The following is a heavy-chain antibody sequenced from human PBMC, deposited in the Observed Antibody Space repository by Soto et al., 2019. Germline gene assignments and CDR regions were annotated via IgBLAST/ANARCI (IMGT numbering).Heavy chain of an antibody. CDR1: GDSISSSSYY. V-gene: IGHV4-39*01. J-gene: IGHJ4*02. CDR2: IHGNGGT. Sequence: QLQLEESGPGLVKSSETLSLTCSVSGDSISSSSYYWGWIRQSPGEGLEWIGNIHGNGGTQYNPSLSRRVIISADTSANQSSMRLTSVTAADTAVYYCASRYGPSAFDHWGQGSLVTVSS. CDR3: ASRYGPSAFDH. D-gene: IGHD3-3*02.